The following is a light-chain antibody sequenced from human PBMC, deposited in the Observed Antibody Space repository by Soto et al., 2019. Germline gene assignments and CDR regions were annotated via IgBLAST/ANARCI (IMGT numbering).Light chain of an antibody. Sequence: QSVLTQPPSVSAAPGQKVTISCSGSSSNIGNNYVSWYQQLPGTAPKLLIYDNNKRPSGIPDRFSGSKSGPSATLGITGLQTRDEADYYCGTWDSSLSVVVFGAGTEVTVL. V-gene: IGLV1-51*01. CDR3: GTWDSSLSVVV. CDR1: SSNIGNNY. J-gene: IGLJ2*01. CDR2: DNN.